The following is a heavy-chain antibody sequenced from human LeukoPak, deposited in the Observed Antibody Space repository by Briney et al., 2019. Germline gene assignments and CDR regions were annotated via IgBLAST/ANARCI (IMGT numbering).Heavy chain of an antibody. J-gene: IGHJ4*02. D-gene: IGHD3-3*01. V-gene: IGHV4-59*01. Sequence: SETLSLTCTVSGGSISSYYWSWIRQPPGKGLEWIGYIYYSGSTNYNPSLKSRVTISVDTSKNQFSLKLSSVTAADTAVYYCAKYCSVFWSGLDYFDYWGQGTLVTVSS. CDR1: GGSISSYY. CDR3: AKYCSVFWSGLDYFDY. CDR2: IYYSGST.